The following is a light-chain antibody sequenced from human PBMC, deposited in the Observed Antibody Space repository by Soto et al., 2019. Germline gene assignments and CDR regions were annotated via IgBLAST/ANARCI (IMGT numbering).Light chain of an antibody. V-gene: IGKV3-15*01. CDR2: GAS. Sequence: ETVMTQSPATLSVSPGERATLSCRAGQSVNSYLAWYQQKPGQAPRLLIRGASARATGIPARFGGSGSGTEFTLTISSLQSEDFAVYYCQQYNQWPLTFGGGTKVDIK. J-gene: IGKJ4*01. CDR3: QQYNQWPLT. CDR1: QSVNSY.